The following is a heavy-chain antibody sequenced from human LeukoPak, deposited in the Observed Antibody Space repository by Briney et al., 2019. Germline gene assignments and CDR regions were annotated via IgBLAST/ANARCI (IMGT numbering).Heavy chain of an antibody. CDR2: IIPILGIA. J-gene: IGHJ4*02. Sequence: SVKVSCKASGGTFSSYTISWVRQAPGQGLEWMGRIIPILGIANYAQKFQGRVTITADKSTSTAYMELSSLRSEDTAVYYCARAVDSSGYYYVPFDYWGQGTLVTVSS. CDR3: ARAVDSSGYYYVPFDY. CDR1: GGTFSSYT. V-gene: IGHV1-69*02. D-gene: IGHD3-22*01.